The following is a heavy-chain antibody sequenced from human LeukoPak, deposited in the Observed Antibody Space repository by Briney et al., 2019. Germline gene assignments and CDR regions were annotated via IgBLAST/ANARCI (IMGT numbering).Heavy chain of an antibody. D-gene: IGHD1-1*01. CDR1: GFTFSSYD. J-gene: IGHJ4*02. V-gene: IGHV3-13*01. Sequence: GGSLRLSCAASGFTFSSYDMHWVRQATGKGLEWVSAIGTAGDTYYPGSVKGRFTISRENAKNSLYLQMNSLRAEDTAIYYCARSLTTLTYEGYWGQGTLVTVSS. CDR2: IGTAGDT. CDR3: ARSLTTLTYEGY.